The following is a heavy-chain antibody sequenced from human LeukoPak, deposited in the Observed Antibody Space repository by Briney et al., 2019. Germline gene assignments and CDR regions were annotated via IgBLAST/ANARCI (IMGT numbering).Heavy chain of an antibody. CDR2: ISGSGGST. J-gene: IGHJ4*02. Sequence: GGSLRLSCAASGFTFSNYAMSWVRQAPGKGLEWVSAISGSGGSTYYADSVKGRFTISRDNSKNTLYLQMNSLRAEDTAVYYCAKIGYWAVAGYYFDYWGQGTLVTVSS. CDR3: AKIGYWAVAGYYFDY. V-gene: IGHV3-23*01. D-gene: IGHD6-19*01. CDR1: GFTFSNYA.